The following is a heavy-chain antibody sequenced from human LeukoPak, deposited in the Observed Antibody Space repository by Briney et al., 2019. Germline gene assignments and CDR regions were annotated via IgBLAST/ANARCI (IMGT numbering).Heavy chain of an antibody. CDR1: GYTFTSYY. J-gene: IGHJ4*02. CDR2: INPSGGST. D-gene: IGHD3-10*01. Sequence: ASVKVSCKASGYTFTSYYMHWVRQAPGQGLEWMGIINPSGGSTSYAQKFQGRVTMTRDTSTSAVYMELSSLRSEDTAVYYCARDYYGSGSYLPLDYWGQGTLVTVSS. CDR3: ARDYYGSGSYLPLDY. V-gene: IGHV1-46*01.